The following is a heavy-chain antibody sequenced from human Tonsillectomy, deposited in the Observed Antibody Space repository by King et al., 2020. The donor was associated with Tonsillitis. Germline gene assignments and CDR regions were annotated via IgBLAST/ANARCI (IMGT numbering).Heavy chain of an antibody. J-gene: IGHJ6*02. V-gene: IGHV3-30-3*01. D-gene: IGHD1-7*01. Sequence: VQLVESGGGMVQPGRSLRLSCAASGFTFSHYAMHWVRQAPGKGLEWLAVISYAGDNKHYADSVRGRFIISRDNSKNMLYLQMDSVSAEDTAMYYCATIRQPNWNSPFRTAYYGVDVWGQGTTVTVS. CDR1: GFTFSHYA. CDR2: ISYAGDNK. CDR3: ATIRQPNWNSPFRTAYYGVDV.